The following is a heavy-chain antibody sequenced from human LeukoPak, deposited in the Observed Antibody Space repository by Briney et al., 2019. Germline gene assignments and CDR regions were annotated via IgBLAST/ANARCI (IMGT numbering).Heavy chain of an antibody. J-gene: IGHJ4*02. CDR3: ASGSGSGYYFDY. CDR1: GFSFSTYS. V-gene: IGHV3-48*04. CDR2: ISTSKSTI. Sequence: GGSLRLSCAASGFSFSTYSMNWVRQAPGKGLEWISYISTSKSTIYYADSVKGRFTISRDNAKNSLYLQMNNLRAEDTAVYYCASGSGSGYYFDYWGQGTLVTVSS. D-gene: IGHD6-19*01.